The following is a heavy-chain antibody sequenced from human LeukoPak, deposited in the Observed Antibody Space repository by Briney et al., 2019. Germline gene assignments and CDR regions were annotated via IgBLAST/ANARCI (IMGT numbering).Heavy chain of an antibody. V-gene: IGHV3-7*01. CDR2: IKQDGSEK. CDR3: ARGRGLLWFG. D-gene: IGHD3-10*01. J-gene: IGHJ4*02. CDR1: GITFSSYW. Sequence: GGSLRLSCAASGITFSSYWMSWVRQAPGKGLEWVANIKQDGSEKYYVDSVKGRFTISRDNAKNSLYLQMNSLRAEDTAVYYCARGRGLLWFGRGQGTLVTVSS.